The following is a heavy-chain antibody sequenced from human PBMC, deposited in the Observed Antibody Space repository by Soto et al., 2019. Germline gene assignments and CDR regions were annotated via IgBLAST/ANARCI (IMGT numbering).Heavy chain of an antibody. Sequence: ASVKVSCKASGYAFTSYAMHWVRQAPGQRLEWMGWINIGSGNTEYSQNFQDRITITRDTSASTVYMELSGLRSEDTAVYYCARDGGDCGYRLAYYYYIGMDVWG. J-gene: IGHJ6*02. CDR1: GYAFTSYA. CDR2: INIGSGNT. D-gene: IGHD2-21*02. V-gene: IGHV1-3*04. CDR3: ARDGGDCGYRLAYYYYIGMDV.